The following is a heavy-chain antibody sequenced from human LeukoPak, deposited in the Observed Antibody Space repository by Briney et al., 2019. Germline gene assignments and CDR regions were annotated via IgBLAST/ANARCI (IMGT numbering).Heavy chain of an antibody. D-gene: IGHD3-22*01. CDR1: GYTFTGYY. Sequence: ASVKVSCKASGYTFTGYYMHWVRQAPGQGLEWKGWINPNSGGTNYAQKFQGRVTMTRDTSISTAYMELSRLRSDDTAVYYCARDPLNYYDSSGGGDYYGMDVWGQGTTVTVSS. J-gene: IGHJ6*02. V-gene: IGHV1-2*02. CDR2: INPNSGGT. CDR3: ARDPLNYYDSSGGGDYYGMDV.